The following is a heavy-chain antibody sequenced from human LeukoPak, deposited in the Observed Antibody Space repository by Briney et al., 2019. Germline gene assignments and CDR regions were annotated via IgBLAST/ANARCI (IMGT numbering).Heavy chain of an antibody. CDR1: GYTFTGYY. CDR2: ISAYNGNT. D-gene: IGHD1-26*01. CDR3: AREFGPSRSQWELLLGYYYYYYMDV. Sequence: GASVKVSCKASGYTFTGYYMHWVRQAPGQGLEWMGWISAYNGNTNYAQKLQGRVTMTTDTSTSTAYMELRSLRSDDTAVYYCAREFGPSRSQWELLLGYYYYYYMDVWGKGTTVTVSS. J-gene: IGHJ6*03. V-gene: IGHV1-18*04.